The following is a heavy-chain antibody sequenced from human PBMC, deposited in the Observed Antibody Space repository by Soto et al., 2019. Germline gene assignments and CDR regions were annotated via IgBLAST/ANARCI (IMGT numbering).Heavy chain of an antibody. CDR1: PSRSSLSA. V-gene: IGHV3-30*04. CDR2: ISYGGSIK. Sequence: PGRTLRRSCSASPSRSSLSAMHRVRQPPRKELEWLAVISYGGSIKNNAAPVKGRFSVSRDNSRSSMYLQNSCLKVEDTAVYYCGRAEAVAGRYYCGYCGKGSLV. J-gene: IGHJ4*02. D-gene: IGHD6-19*01. CDR3: GRAEAVAGRYYCGY.